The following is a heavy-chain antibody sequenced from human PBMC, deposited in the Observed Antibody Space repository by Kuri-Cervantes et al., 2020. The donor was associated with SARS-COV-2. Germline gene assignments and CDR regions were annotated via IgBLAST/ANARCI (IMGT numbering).Heavy chain of an antibody. CDR3: ARDLSGSYYGQGWFDP. V-gene: IGHV3-7*01. CDR2: IKQGGSEK. CDR1: GFTFSSYW. D-gene: IGHD1-26*01. Sequence: LSLTCAASGFTFSSYWMSWVRQAPGKGLEWVANIKQGGSEKYYVDSVKGRFTISRDNAKNSLYLQMNSLRAEDTAVYYCARDLSGSYYGQGWFDPWGQGTLVTVSS. J-gene: IGHJ5*02.